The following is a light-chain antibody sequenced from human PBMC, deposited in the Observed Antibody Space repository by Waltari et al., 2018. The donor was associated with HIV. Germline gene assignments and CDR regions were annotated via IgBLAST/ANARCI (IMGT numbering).Light chain of an antibody. J-gene: IGLJ3*02. Sequence: QSVLTQPPSASGTPGQRVTISCSGSSSNIGSNTVNWYQQRPGTAPKLLIYSNNQRPSGFPDRSAGSKSGTSASLAISGRQSEDEADYYCAAWDDSLNGPVFGGGTKLTVL. CDR3: AAWDDSLNGPV. CDR1: SSNIGSNT. CDR2: SNN. V-gene: IGLV1-44*01.